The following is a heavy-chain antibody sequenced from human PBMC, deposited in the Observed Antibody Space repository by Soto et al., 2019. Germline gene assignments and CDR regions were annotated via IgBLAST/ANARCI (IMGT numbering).Heavy chain of an antibody. CDR3: ARGQRSLIKSDY. J-gene: IGHJ4*02. Sequence: ASLKVSCKASGYTFTSYDINWVRQATGQGLEWMGWMNPNSGNTGYAQKFQGRVTMTRNTSISTAYMELSSLRSEDTAVYYCARGQRSLIKSDYWGQGNLVTVSS. CDR2: MNPNSGNT. D-gene: IGHD3-16*02. CDR1: GYTFTSYD. V-gene: IGHV1-8*01.